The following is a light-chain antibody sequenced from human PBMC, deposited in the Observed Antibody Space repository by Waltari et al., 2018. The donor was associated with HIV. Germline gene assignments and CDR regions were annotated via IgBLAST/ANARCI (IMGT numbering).Light chain of an antibody. CDR1: QSFLHSFNNRNY. CDR3: QQYHSTPWT. CDR2: WAS. J-gene: IGKJ1*01. Sequence: DIEMTQSPESLSVSLGERATIDCKSNQSFLHSFNNRNYLAWYQQKPGQPPKLLIYWASTRESGVPDRFSGSGSGTDFTLTINSLQAEDVAVYYCQQYHSTPWTFGQGTKVEIK. V-gene: IGKV4-1*01.